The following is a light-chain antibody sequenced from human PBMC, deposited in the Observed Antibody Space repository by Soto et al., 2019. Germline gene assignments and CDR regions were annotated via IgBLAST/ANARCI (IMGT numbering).Light chain of an antibody. CDR1: QSVSSSY. CDR2: GAS. J-gene: IGKJ1*01. Sequence: EIVLTQSPGTLSLSPGERATLSCRASQSVSSSYLAWYQQKPGQAPRLLIYGASSRATGIPDRFSGSGSGTDFTLTISRLGPEDFAVYYCQHYGSSPRTFGQGTKVDIK. CDR3: QHYGSSPRT. V-gene: IGKV3-20*01.